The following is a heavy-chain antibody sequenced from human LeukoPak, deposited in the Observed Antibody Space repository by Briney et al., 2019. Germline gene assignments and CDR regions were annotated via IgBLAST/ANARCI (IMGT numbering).Heavy chain of an antibody. CDR2: INPNIGDA. CDR1: GYTFTGYF. V-gene: IGHV1-2*02. D-gene: IGHD2-21*01. CDR3: ARMYLDGGELITLDS. J-gene: IGHJ5*01. Sequence: ASVKVSCKASGYTFTGYFMHWVRQAPGQGLEWMGWINPNIGDASYAQKFQGRVTMTRDRSINAAYMELSRLTSDATAVYYCARMYLDGGELITLDSWGQGTLVTVSS.